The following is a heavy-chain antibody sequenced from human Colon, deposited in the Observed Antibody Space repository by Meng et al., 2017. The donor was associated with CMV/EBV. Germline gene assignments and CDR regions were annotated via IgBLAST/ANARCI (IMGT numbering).Heavy chain of an antibody. V-gene: IGHV3-72*01. CDR2: TRNKANSYTT. CDR1: GFTFSAHY. CDR3: ARGGYSGYDYYFDY. D-gene: IGHD5-12*01. Sequence: GFTFSAHYMDWVRQAPGKGLEWVGRTRNKANSYTTEYAASVKGRFTISRDDSKNSLYLQMNSLKTEDTAVYYCARGGYSGYDYYFDYWGQGALVTVSS. J-gene: IGHJ4*02.